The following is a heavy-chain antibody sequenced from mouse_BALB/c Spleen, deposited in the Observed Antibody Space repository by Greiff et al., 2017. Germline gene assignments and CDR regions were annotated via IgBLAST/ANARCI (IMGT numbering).Heavy chain of an antibody. CDR1: GFTFSSYT. CDR2: ISNGGGST. J-gene: IGHJ2*01. CDR3: ARQRFFDY. Sequence: DVMLVESGGGLVQPGGSLKLSCAASGFTFSSYTMSWVRQTPEKRLEWVAYISNGGGSTYYPDTVKGRFTISRDNAKNTLYLQMSSLKSEDTAMYYCARQRFFDYWGQGTTLTVSS. V-gene: IGHV5-12-2*01.